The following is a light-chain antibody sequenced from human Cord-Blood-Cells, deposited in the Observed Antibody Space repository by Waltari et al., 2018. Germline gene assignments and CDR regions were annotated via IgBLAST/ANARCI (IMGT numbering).Light chain of an antibody. J-gene: IGLJ3*02. CDR2: EVS. V-gene: IGLV2-23*02. CDR1: SSDVGSYNL. Sequence: QSALTQPAPVSGSPGQSITISCTGTSSDVGSYNLVSWYQQHPGKAPKLMIYEVSKRHSGGSNLFSGSQSGNTASLTISGLQAEDEADYYCCSYAGSSTWVFGGGTKLTVL. CDR3: CSYAGSSTWV.